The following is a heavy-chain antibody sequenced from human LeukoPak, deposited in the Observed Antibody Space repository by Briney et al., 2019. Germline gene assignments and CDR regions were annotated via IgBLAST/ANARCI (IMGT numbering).Heavy chain of an antibody. CDR3: VRDRPHNCFDP. CDR1: EFTFSSHC. V-gene: IGHV3-74*01. J-gene: IGHJ5*02. CDR2: IDNDGTNT. D-gene: IGHD6-6*01. Sequence: GGSLRLSCAASEFTFSSHCMHWVRQVPGKGLVYIAYIDNDGTNTNYAACVKGRFTISRDNAKNTLYLQMNSLGVEDTAVYYCVRDRPHNCFDPWGQGTLVTVSS.